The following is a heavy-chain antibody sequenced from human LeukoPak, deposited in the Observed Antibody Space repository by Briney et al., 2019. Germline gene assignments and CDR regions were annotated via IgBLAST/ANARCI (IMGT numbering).Heavy chain of an antibody. J-gene: IGHJ4*02. CDR1: GITLSNYG. D-gene: IGHD3-22*01. Sequence: GGSLRLSCGVSGITLSNYGMSWVRQAPGKGLEWVAGISDSGGTTKYADSVKGRFTISRDNPRNTLYLQMSSLRPEDTAVYFCAKRGVVIRVILVGFHKQANYFDSWGQGVLVTVSS. V-gene: IGHV3-23*01. CDR3: AKRGVVIRVILVGFHKQANYFDS. CDR2: ISDSGGTT.